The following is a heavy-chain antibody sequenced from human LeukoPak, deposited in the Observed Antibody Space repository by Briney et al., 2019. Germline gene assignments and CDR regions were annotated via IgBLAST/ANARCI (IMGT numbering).Heavy chain of an antibody. CDR1: GFTFSDYY. CDR2: ISSSGSTI. J-gene: IGHJ5*02. V-gene: IGHV3-11*01. D-gene: IGHD3-9*01. CDR3: AILPRYQTAAYNGFDP. Sequence: GSLTFSCAASGFTFSDYYLSRNGQGPGQGLEGGSYISSSGSTIYYEDPVKGRFTMYRDNAKNSLYLQMNSLRAEDTAVYYCAILPRYQTAAYNGFDPWGQGTLVTVSP.